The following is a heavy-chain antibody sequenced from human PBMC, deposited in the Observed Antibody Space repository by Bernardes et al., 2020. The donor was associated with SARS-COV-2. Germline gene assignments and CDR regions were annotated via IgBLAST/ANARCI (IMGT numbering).Heavy chain of an antibody. CDR1: GFTFSSYA. CDR2: IGGSGSTT. D-gene: IGHD3-16*02. CDR3: AKDSFLQRFDR. V-gene: IGHV3-23*01. J-gene: IGHJ5*02. Sequence: GGSLRLSCAASGFTFSSYAMSWVRQAPGKGLEWVSAIGGSGSTTYYADSVKGRFTISRDNSKNTLYLQKDSLRAEDTALYYCAKDSFLQRFDRWGQGTLVTVSS.